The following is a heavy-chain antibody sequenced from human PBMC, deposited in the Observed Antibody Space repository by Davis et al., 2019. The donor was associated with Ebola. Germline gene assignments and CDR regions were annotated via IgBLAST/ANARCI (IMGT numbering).Heavy chain of an antibody. V-gene: IGHV3-21*01. CDR1: GFTFSSYS. J-gene: IGHJ2*01. Sequence: PGGSLRLSCAASGFTFSSYSMNWVRQAPGKGLEWVSSISSSSSYIYYADSVMGRFTISRDNAKNSLYLQMNSLRAEDTAVYYCARDRRQYSGSLPDLWGRGTLVTVSS. D-gene: IGHD1-26*01. CDR2: ISSSSSYI. CDR3: ARDRRQYSGSLPDL.